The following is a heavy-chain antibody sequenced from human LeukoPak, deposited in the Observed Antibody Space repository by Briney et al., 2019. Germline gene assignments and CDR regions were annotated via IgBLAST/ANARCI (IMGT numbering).Heavy chain of an antibody. D-gene: IGHD5-18*01. CDR2: ISAYNGDT. V-gene: IGHV1-18*01. CDR3: ARGGVSGYSYGLYFDY. Sequence: GASVKVSCKDSGYTFTSYGISWVRQAPGQGLGWMGWISAYNGDTNYAQNLQGRVNMTTDTSTNTAYMELRSLRSDDTAVYYCARGGVSGYSYGLYFDYWGQGTLVTVSS. CDR1: GYTFTSYG. J-gene: IGHJ4*02.